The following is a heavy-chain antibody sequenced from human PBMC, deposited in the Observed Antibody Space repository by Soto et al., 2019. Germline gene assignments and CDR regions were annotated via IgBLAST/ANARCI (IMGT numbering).Heavy chain of an antibody. CDR2: ITSSSSPI. V-gene: IGHV3-48*02. Sequence: EVQLVESGGGLVQPGGSLRLSCAASGFTFSAFAMTWVGQPPGKGREWFSFITSSSSPIYYADSVKGRFTISRDNAKDSLYLQMNSLRDEEPAVYSCARDRAGVAFDIWGRGTVVTGSS. CDR3: ARDRAGVAFDI. J-gene: IGHJ3*02. D-gene: IGHD3-10*01. CDR1: GFTFSAFA.